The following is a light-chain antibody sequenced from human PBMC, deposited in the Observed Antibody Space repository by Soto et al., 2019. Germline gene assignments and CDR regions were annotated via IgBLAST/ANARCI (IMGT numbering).Light chain of an antibody. V-gene: IGKV3-15*01. CDR3: QQRSNWPPGRT. J-gene: IGKJ1*01. CDR2: GAS. CDR1: QSVSSN. Sequence: EIVMTQSPATLSVSPGERCTLSCRASQSVSSNLAWYQQKPGQAPRLLIYGASTRATGIPARFSGSGSGTDFTLTISSLEPEDFAVYYCQQRSNWPPGRTFGQGTKVDIK.